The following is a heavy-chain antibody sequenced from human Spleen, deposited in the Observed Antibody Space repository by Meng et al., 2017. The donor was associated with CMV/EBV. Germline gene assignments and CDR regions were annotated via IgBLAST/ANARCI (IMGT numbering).Heavy chain of an antibody. CDR2: ISYDGNNK. V-gene: IGHV3-30-3*01. Sequence: GFTFNNYAMPWVRQAPGKGLEWVAIISYDGNNKYYADSVKGRFTISRDNSKNTVYLQMNSLRAEDTAMYYCARDKGGSSGWYLYFDYWGQGTLVTVSS. J-gene: IGHJ4*02. CDR3: ARDKGGSSGWYLYFDY. D-gene: IGHD6-19*01. CDR1: GFTFNNYA.